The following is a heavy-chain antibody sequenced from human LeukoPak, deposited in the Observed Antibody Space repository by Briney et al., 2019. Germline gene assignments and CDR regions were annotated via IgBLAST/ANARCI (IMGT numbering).Heavy chain of an antibody. CDR1: GGSISSGDYY. CDR3: ARAPYYYDSSGYYSFDY. D-gene: IGHD3-22*01. J-gene: IGHJ4*02. CDR2: IYYSGST. V-gene: IGHV4-61*08. Sequence: SETLSLTCTVSGGSISSGDYYWSWIRQPPGKGLEWIGYIYYSGSTNYNPSLKSRVTISVDTSKNQFSLKLSSVTAADTAVYYCARAPYYYDSSGYYSFDYWGQGTLVTVSS.